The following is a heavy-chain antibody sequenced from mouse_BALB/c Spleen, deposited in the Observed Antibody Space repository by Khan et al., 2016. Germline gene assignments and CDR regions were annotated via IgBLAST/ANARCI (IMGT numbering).Heavy chain of an antibody. CDR2: ISSSGST. D-gene: IGHD2-1*01. V-gene: IGHV3-2*02. CDR3: ARSGALYGNFAY. Sequence: EVQLQESGPGLVKPSQSLSLTCTVTGYSITSDYAWNWIRQFPGNKLECMGYISSSGSTIYNPSLKSRISITRDTSKNQSFLQLNSVTTEDTATXNCARSGALYGNFAYWGQGTLVTVSA. J-gene: IGHJ3*01. CDR1: GYSITSDYA.